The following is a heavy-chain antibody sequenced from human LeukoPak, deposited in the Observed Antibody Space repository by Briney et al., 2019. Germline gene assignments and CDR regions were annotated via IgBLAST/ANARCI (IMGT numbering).Heavy chain of an antibody. CDR3: VRGRPTYYYDSSGYYPFDY. CDR2: IKQDGSEK. D-gene: IGHD3-22*01. V-gene: IGHV3-7*01. CDR1: GFTFGDYA. J-gene: IGHJ4*02. Sequence: PGGSLRLSCTASGFTFGDYAMSWVRQAPGKGLEWVANIKQDGSEKYYVDSVKGRFTISRDNAKHSLFLQMNSLRAEDTAVYYCVRGRPTYYYDSSGYYPFDYWGQGTLVTVSS.